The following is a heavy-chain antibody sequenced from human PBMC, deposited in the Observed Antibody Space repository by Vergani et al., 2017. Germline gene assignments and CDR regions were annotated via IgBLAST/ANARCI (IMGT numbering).Heavy chain of an antibody. J-gene: IGHJ4*02. CDR2: IYYSGST. CDR3: ASRPSIVGDDRYFDY. CDR1: GGSISSYY. D-gene: IGHD1-26*01. Sequence: QVQLQESGPGLVKPSETLSLTCTVSGGSISSYYWSWIRQPPGKGLEWIGYIYYSGSTNYNPSLKSRVTISVDTSKNQFSLKLSSVTAADTAVYYCASRPSIVGDDRYFDYWGQGTLVTVSS. V-gene: IGHV4-59*01.